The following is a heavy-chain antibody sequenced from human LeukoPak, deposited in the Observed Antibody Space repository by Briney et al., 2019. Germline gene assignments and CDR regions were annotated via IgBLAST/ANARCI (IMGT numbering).Heavy chain of an antibody. J-gene: IGHJ4*02. CDR2: INHSGST. Sequence: SETLSLTCAVYGGSFSGYYWSWIRQPPGKGLEGTGEINHSGSTNYNPSLKSRFTISVDTSKNQFSLKLSSVTAAATAVYYCAKDARDPDYGDYEGDYWGQGTLVTVSS. V-gene: IGHV4-34*01. CDR3: AKDARDPDYGDYEGDY. CDR1: GGSFSGYY. D-gene: IGHD4-17*01.